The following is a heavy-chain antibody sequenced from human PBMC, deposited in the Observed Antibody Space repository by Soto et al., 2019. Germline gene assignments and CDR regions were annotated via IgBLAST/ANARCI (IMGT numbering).Heavy chain of an antibody. J-gene: IGHJ6*02. D-gene: IGHD2-2*01. Sequence: GGSLRLSCAASGFTFSSYGMHWVRQAPGKGLEWVAVISYDGSNKYYADSVKGRFTISRDNSKNTLYLQMNSLRAEDTAVYYCAKDPSYCSSTSCYRGDVWGQGTTVTRLL. CDR2: ISYDGSNK. V-gene: IGHV3-30*18. CDR1: GFTFSSYG. CDR3: AKDPSYCSSTSCYRGDV.